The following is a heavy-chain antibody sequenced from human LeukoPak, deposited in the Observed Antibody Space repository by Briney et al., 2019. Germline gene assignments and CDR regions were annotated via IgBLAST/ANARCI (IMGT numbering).Heavy chain of an antibody. D-gene: IGHD6-19*01. Sequence: GGSLRLSCAASGFTFSSYAMSWVRQAPGKGLEWVSAISGSGGSTYYADSVKGRFTISRDNSKGTLYLQMNSLRAEDTAIYYCATHRYSSGWFFQHWGQGTLVTVSS. V-gene: IGHV3-23*01. J-gene: IGHJ1*01. CDR2: ISGSGGST. CDR1: GFTFSSYA. CDR3: ATHRYSSGWFFQH.